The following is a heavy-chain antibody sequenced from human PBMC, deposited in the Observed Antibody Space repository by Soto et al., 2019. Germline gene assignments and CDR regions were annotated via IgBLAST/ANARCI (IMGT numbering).Heavy chain of an antibody. CDR3: ARETTVTTFDY. Sequence: QVQLVESGGGVVQPGRSLRLSCAASGFTFSSYAMHWVRQAPGKVLEWVAIISYDGSNKHYADSVKGRFTISRDISKNTLDLQMNSLGAEDTAVYYCARETTVTTFDYWGQGTLVTVSS. V-gene: IGHV3-30-3*01. CDR2: ISYDGSNK. D-gene: IGHD4-17*01. CDR1: GFTFSSYA. J-gene: IGHJ4*02.